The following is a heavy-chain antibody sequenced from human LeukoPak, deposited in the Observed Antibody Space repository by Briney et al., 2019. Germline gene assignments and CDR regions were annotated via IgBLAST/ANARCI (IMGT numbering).Heavy chain of an antibody. D-gene: IGHD1-1*01. V-gene: IGHV3-74*01. J-gene: IGHJ4*02. Sequence: PGGSLRLSCVASRFTFSSYWMHRVRQAPGTGLVWVSYISPDGSTTRYADSVKGRFTISRDNAKNRLYLQMNSLRVEDTAVYFCASAWSYWGQGALVTVSS. CDR3: ASAWSY. CDR2: ISPDGSTT. CDR1: RFTFSSYW.